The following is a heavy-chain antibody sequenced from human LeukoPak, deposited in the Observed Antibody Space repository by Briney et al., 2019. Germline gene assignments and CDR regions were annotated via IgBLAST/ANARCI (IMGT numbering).Heavy chain of an antibody. CDR1: GYTFTGYY. CDR2: INPNSGGT. D-gene: IGHD3-22*01. V-gene: IGHV1-2*02. Sequence: ASVKVSCKASGYTFTGYYMHWVRQAPGQGLEWMGWINPNSGGTNYAQKFQGRVTMTRDTSISTAYMELSRLGSDDTAVYYCARGSYYYDSSGYPYFDYWGQGTLVTVSS. CDR3: ARGSYYYDSSGYPYFDY. J-gene: IGHJ4*02.